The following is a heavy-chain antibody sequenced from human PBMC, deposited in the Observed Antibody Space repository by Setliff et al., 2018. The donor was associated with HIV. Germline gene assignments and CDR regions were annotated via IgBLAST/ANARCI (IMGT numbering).Heavy chain of an antibody. D-gene: IGHD6-25*01. Sequence: ASVKVSCKASGYTFTSYGISWVRQAPGQGLEWMGWISGYNGNTNFAQKLQGRVTMTTETATSTAYMELRSLRSEDTAVDYCARDRLNVYSSGWGVGYWGQGTLVTVSS. CDR2: ISGYNGNT. CDR1: GYTFTSYG. CDR3: ARDRLNVYSSGWGVGY. J-gene: IGHJ4*02. V-gene: IGHV1-18*01.